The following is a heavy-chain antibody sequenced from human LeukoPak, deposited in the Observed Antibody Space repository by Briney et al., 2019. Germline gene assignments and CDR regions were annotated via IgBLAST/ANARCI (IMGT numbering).Heavy chain of an antibody. D-gene: IGHD3-22*01. CDR2: IYYSGST. J-gene: IGHJ4*02. Sequence: PSETLSLTCTVSGGSISGHYWSWIRQPPGKGLEWIGYIYYSGSTNYNPSLKSRVTISVDTSKNQFSLKLSSVTAADTAVYYCARGGTEGYYYDSSGYYHYFDYWGQGTLVTVSS. CDR3: ARGGTEGYYYDSSGYYHYFDY. CDR1: GGSISGHY. V-gene: IGHV4-59*11.